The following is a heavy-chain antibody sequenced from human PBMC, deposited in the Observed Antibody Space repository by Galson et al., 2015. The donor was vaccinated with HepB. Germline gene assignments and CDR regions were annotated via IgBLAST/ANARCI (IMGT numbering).Heavy chain of an antibody. CDR2: IYSGGRA. CDR1: GFTVSFNY. CDR3: ASTRSSWYPYFDY. Sequence: SLRLSCAASGFTVSFNYMSWVRQAPGKGLEWVSVIYSGGRAYYADSVKGRFTISRDNSKNTLYIQMNSLRAEDTAVYYCASTRSSWYPYFDYGGQGTLVTVSS. J-gene: IGHJ4*02. V-gene: IGHV3-66*02. D-gene: IGHD6-13*01.